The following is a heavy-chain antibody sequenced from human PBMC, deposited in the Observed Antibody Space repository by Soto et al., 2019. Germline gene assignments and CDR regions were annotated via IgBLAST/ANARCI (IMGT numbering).Heavy chain of an antibody. D-gene: IGHD6-19*01. Sequence: PSETLRLSCVASWFTFITPFMGWVRQAPGKGLEWVANINQDGGGTYYVDSVEGRFTISRDNAKDSLYLQMNSLRGEDTAVYYCARYFRGSGRYFFDYWGQGTLVTVSS. J-gene: IGHJ4*02. CDR3: ARYFRGSGRYFFDY. CDR2: INQDGGGT. CDR1: WFTFITPF. V-gene: IGHV3-7*03.